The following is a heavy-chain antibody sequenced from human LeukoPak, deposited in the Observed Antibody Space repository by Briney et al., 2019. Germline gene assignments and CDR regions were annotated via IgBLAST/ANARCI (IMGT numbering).Heavy chain of an antibody. D-gene: IGHD1-26*01. J-gene: IGHJ5*02. CDR3: ARGGMRVGATSWFDP. V-gene: IGHV6-1*01. CDR1: GDSVSSNSAA. CDR2: TYYRSKWYN. Sequence: SQTLSLTCAISGDSVSSNSAAWNWIRQSPSRGLEWLGRTYYRSKWYNDYAVSVKSRIIINSDISKNQFSLQLNSVTPEDTAEYFCARGGMRVGATSWFDPWGQGTLVTVSS.